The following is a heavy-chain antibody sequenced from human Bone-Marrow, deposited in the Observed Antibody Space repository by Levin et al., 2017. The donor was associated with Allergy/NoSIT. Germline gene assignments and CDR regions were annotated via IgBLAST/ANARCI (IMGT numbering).Heavy chain of an antibody. CDR1: GVPFRRYY. V-gene: IGHV4-59*01. Sequence: PSQTLSLTCTVSGVPFRRYYWSWIRQSPGKGLEWIGHIYYTGASSYSPSLRSRVTMSVDTSKNQVFLKVNSVTAAATAVYYCARVDLLQYHYYFDHWGQGSVVTVSS. J-gene: IGHJ4*02. CDR3: ARVDLLQYHYYFDH. D-gene: IGHD3/OR15-3a*01. CDR2: IYYTGAS.